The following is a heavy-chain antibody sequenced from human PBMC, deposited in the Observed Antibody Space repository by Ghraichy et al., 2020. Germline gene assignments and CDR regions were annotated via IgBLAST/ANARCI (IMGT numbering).Heavy chain of an antibody. D-gene: IGHD3-3*01. CDR3: ARKQYYDFWSGYYPYYYYYYMDV. CDR2: IKQDGSEK. V-gene: IGHV3-7*03. J-gene: IGHJ6*03. Sequence: GGSLRLSCAASGFTFSSYWMSWVRQAPGKGLEWVANIKQDGSEKYYVDSVKGRFTISRDNAKNSLYLQMNSLRAEDTAVYYCARKQYYDFWSGYYPYYYYYYMDVCGKGTTVTVSS. CDR1: GFTFSSYW.